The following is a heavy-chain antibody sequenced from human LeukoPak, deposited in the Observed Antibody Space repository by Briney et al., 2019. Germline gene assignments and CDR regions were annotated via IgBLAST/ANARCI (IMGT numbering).Heavy chain of an antibody. Sequence: GGSLRLSCAASGFSFSSYAMYRVRQAPGKGLEYVSAIGKNGVSRYYANSVRGRFTISRDNSKNTLYLQMGSLRADDMAVYYCARDWHFDLWGQGTVVTVSS. CDR3: ARDWHFDL. CDR1: GFSFSSYA. CDR2: IGKNGVSR. V-gene: IGHV3-64*01. J-gene: IGHJ3*01.